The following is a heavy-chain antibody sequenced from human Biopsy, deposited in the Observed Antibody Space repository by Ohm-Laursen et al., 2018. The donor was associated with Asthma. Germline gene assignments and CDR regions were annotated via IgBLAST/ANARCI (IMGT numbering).Heavy chain of an antibody. CDR3: AREATSGEVPFGYFYALDV. D-gene: IGHD2-2*01. V-gene: IGHV1-46*01. Sequence: ASVKVSCKASGYTFTGYYMHWVRQAPGHGLEWMGMINPFGGNSNFAQKFQGRLTMTRDTSTRTVYKELSSLRSEDTAVYYCAREATSGEVPFGYFYALDVWGEGTTVTVSS. CDR1: GYTFTGYY. CDR2: INPFGGNS. J-gene: IGHJ6*04.